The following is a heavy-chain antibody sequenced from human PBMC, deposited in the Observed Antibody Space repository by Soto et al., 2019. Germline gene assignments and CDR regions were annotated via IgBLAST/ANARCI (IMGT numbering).Heavy chain of an antibody. J-gene: IGHJ4*02. D-gene: IGHD2-2*01. V-gene: IGHV5-10-1*01. CDR1: GYSFTAYW. CDR3: TRRASSSFYHFDF. CDR2: IDPSDSYV. Sequence: PXASLKISCQAYGYSFTAYWITWVRQMPGKGLEWMATIDPSDSYVDYSPSFRGHVTFSVDRSITTVYLQWNSLKASDSAMYFCTRRASSSFYHFDFWGQGAQVTASS.